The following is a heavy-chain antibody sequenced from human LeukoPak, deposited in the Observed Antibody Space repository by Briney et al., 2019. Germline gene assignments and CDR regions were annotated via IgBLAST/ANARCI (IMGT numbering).Heavy chain of an antibody. CDR3: ATIAAAATAHFDY. J-gene: IGHJ4*02. CDR1: GGSISSGSYY. CDR2: IYTSGST. V-gene: IGHV4-61*02. Sequence: TLSLTCTVSGGSISSGSYYWSWIRQPAGKGLEWIGSIYTSGSTNYNPSLKSRVTISVDTSKNQFSLKLSSVTAADTAVYYCATIAAAATAHFDYWGQGTLVTVSS. D-gene: IGHD6-13*01.